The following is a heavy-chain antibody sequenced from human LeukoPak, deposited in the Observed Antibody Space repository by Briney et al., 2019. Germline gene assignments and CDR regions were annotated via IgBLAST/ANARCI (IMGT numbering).Heavy chain of an antibody. CDR3: ARQDCYFDL. V-gene: IGHV4-39*01. CDR2: IYYSGST. J-gene: IGHJ2*01. Sequence: SETLSLTCTVSGGSISSSSYYWGWIRQPPGKGLEWIGSIYYSGSTYYNPSLKSRVTISVDTSKNQFSLKLSSVTAADTAVYYCARQDCYFDLWGRGTLSLSPQ. CDR1: GGSISSSSYY.